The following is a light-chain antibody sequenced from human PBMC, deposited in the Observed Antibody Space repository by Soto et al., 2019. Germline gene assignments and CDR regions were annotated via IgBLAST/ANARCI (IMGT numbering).Light chain of an antibody. CDR1: QSVSSSY. V-gene: IGKV3-20*01. CDR3: QQYGSSPMYP. Sequence: EIVLTQSPGTLSLSPGERATLSCRASQSVSSSYLAWYQQKPGQAPRLLIYGASSRATGIPDRFSGSGSGTDFTLTISRLEPEDLAVYYCQQYGSSPMYPFGQGTQLEIK. CDR2: GAS. J-gene: IGKJ2*01.